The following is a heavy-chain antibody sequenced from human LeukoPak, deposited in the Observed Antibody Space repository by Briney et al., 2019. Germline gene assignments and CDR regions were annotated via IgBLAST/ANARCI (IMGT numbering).Heavy chain of an antibody. CDR3: ADALNYEHYFVS. J-gene: IGHJ4*02. V-gene: IGHV4-4*02. Sequence: PSETLSLTCAVSGASISSSNWWSWVRQPPGKGLEWIGEIYHSGSTNYSPSLKSRVSISVDKSKNQFSLKLSSVTAADTALYYCADALNYEHYFVSWGQGILVTVSS. D-gene: IGHD4-11*01. CDR2: IYHSGST. CDR1: GASISSSNW.